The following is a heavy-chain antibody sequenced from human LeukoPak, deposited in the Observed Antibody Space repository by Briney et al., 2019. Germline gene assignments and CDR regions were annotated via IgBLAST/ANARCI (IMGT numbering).Heavy chain of an antibody. CDR3: ASSTYYDFWSGYYSYNWFDP. Sequence: GGSLRLSCAASEFNFSSYYMNWVRQAPGKGLEWVSSISSSCSYIYYADSVKGRFTISRDNAKNSLYLQMNSLRAEDTAVYYCASSTYYDFWSGYYSYNWFDPWGQGTRVTVSS. D-gene: IGHD3-3*01. V-gene: IGHV3-21*01. CDR1: EFNFSSYY. J-gene: IGHJ5*02. CDR2: ISSSCSYI.